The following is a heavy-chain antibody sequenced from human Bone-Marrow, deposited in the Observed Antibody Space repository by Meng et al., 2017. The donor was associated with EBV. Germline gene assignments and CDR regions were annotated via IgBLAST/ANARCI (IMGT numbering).Heavy chain of an antibody. D-gene: IGHD3-10*01. CDR3: ASESGRGFTPDY. J-gene: IGHJ4*02. CDR1: GGTFSSDA. CDR2: LIPMSDAP. V-gene: IGHV1-69*01. Sequence: QVQLVQSGAEVKKPGSSVKVSCKTSGGTFSSDAVSWVRQAPGQGLEWMGGLIPMSDAPYYAQKFQDRVTITADESTSTHYMDLSSLRSEDTAMYYCASESGRGFTPDYWGQGTLVTVSS.